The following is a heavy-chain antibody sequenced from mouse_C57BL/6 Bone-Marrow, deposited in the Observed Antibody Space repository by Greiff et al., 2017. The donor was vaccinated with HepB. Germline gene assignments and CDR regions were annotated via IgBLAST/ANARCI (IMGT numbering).Heavy chain of an antibody. J-gene: IGHJ3*01. CDR1: GYAFSSYW. Sequence: QVQLKESGAELVKPGASVKISCKASGYAFSSYWMNWVKQRPGKGLEWIGQIYPGDGDTNYNGKFKGKATLTADKSSSTAYMQLSSLTSEDSAVYFCAREVYYDYAAWFAYWGQGTLVTVSA. D-gene: IGHD2-4*01. CDR2: IYPGDGDT. V-gene: IGHV1-80*01. CDR3: AREVYYDYAAWFAY.